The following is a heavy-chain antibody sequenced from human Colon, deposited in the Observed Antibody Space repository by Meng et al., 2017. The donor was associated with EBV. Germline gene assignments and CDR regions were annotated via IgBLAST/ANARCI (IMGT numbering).Heavy chain of an antibody. Sequence: QVQLQGLGTGLVKPSETLYLTCAVSGGSISSVYWWTWVRQSPGKGLEWIGEIYHSGSTNYNPSLKSRVTISVDKSKNQFSLKLTSVTAADTAVYYCARGGYYSFDYWGQRTLVTVSS. CDR3: ARGGYYSFDY. D-gene: IGHD5-18*01. CDR2: IYHSGST. V-gene: IGHV4-4*02. J-gene: IGHJ4*02. CDR1: GGSISSVYW.